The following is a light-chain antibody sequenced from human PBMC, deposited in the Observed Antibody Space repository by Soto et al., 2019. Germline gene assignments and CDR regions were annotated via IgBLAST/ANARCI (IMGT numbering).Light chain of an antibody. J-gene: IGKJ1*01. V-gene: IGKV1-39*01. Sequence: DIQMTQSPSSLSASVGDRVTITCRASQSISSYLNWYQQKPGKAPKLLIYAASALESGVPSRFSGSGSGTDFTLTISSLQPGDFATYYCQQSYSTPWTFGQGTKVDIK. CDR1: QSISSY. CDR3: QQSYSTPWT. CDR2: AAS.